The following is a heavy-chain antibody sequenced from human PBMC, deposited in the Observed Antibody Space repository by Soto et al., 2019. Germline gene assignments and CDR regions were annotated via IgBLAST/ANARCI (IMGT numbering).Heavy chain of an antibody. CDR3: PKPRGAGGHFDY. CDR2: VSIGGST. V-gene: IGHV3-23*01. CDR1: GFTFSSYA. J-gene: IGHJ4*02. Sequence: DVQLLESGGGLVQPEGSLRLSCAASGFTFSSYAMGWVRQGPGKGLEWVAVVSIGGSTHYADSVRGRFTISRDNSKNTLSLQMNSLPAEATAVYFCPKPRGAGGHFDYWAREPWSPSP. D-gene: IGHD2-15*01.